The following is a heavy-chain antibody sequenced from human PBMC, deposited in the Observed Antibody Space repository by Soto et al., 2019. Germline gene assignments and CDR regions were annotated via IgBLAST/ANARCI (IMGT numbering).Heavy chain of an antibody. Sequence: SVKVSCKASGCTFSNSAIYWVRQAPGQGLVWMGGFNPIFGAPYYAQTFQGRVTITADESTGTVYMDLSSLRSEDTDVYYCAVGNSTMDNWFDPRGQGTLVTVSS. V-gene: IGHV1-69*13. CDR1: GCTFSNSA. CDR2: FNPIFGAP. CDR3: AVGNSTMDNWFDP. J-gene: IGHJ5*02. D-gene: IGHD3-10*01.